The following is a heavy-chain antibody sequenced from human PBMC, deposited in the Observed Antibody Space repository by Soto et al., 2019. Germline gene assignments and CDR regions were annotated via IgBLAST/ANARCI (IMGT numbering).Heavy chain of an antibody. CDR2: IYTGDTP. CDR1: RFTVGSSY. V-gene: IGHV3-53*01. D-gene: IGHD2-2*01. CDR3: TRDLMDVVPPSDDLFDP. J-gene: IGHJ5*02. Sequence: SLRLSCAASRFTVGSSYVSWVRQAPGKGLEWVSVIYTGDTPYYADSVKGRFTISRDNSKNTLYLQMNSPRVEDTAVYYCTRDLMDVVPPSDDLFDPWGQGILVTVSS.